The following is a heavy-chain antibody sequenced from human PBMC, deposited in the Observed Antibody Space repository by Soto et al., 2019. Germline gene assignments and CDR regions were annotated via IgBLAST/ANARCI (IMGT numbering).Heavy chain of an antibody. J-gene: IGHJ4*02. Sequence: WGSLRLSCAASGFTFSSYAMHWVRQAPGKGLEWVAVISYDGSNKYYADSVKGRFTISRDNSKNTLYLQMNSLRAEDTAVYYCARSPYYDFWSGYSWIFDYWGQGTLVTVSS. D-gene: IGHD3-3*01. CDR1: GFTFSSYA. V-gene: IGHV3-30-3*01. CDR2: ISYDGSNK. CDR3: ARSPYYDFWSGYSWIFDY.